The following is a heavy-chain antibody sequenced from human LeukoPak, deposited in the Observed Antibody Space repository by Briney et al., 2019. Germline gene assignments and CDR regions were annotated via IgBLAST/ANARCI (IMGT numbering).Heavy chain of an antibody. V-gene: IGHV1-2*02. CDR1: GYTFTSYD. J-gene: IGHJ4*02. Sequence: GASVKVSCKASGYTFTSYDINWVRQATGQGLEWMGWINPNSGGTNYAQKFQGRVTMTRDTSISTAYMELSRLRSDDTAVYYCARDQEEIRSTFDYWGQGTLVTVSS. D-gene: IGHD3-16*01. CDR3: ARDQEEIRSTFDY. CDR2: INPNSGGT.